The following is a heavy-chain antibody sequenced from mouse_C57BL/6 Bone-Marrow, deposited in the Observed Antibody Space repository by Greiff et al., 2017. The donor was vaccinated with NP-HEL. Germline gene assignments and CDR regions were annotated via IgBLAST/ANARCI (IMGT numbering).Heavy chain of an antibody. CDR3: ARKGYDAMDY. CDR1: GFSLTSYG. CDR2: IWRGGST. V-gene: IGHV2-2*01. J-gene: IGHJ4*01. Sequence: VQLQQSGPGLVQPSQSLSITCTVSGFSLTSYGVHWVRQSPGKGLEWLGVIWRGGSTDYNAAFISRLSISKDNSKIQVFFKMNSLQADDTAIYYCARKGYDAMDYWGQGTSVTVSS.